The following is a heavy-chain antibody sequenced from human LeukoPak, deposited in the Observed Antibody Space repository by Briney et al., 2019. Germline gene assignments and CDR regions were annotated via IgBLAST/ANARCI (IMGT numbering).Heavy chain of an antibody. Sequence: SETLSLTCTVSGGSISIGGYYWSWIRQHPGKGLEWIGYIYYSGSTYYNPSLKSRVTISVDTSKNQFSLKLSSVTAADTAVYYCAREDIVVVPAAFDYWGQGTLVTVSS. CDR2: IYYSGST. J-gene: IGHJ4*02. V-gene: IGHV4-31*03. CDR1: GGSISIGGYY. D-gene: IGHD2-2*01. CDR3: AREDIVVVPAAFDY.